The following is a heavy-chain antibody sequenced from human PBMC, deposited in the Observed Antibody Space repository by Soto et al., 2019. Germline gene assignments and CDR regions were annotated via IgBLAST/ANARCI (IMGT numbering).Heavy chain of an antibody. CDR3: ARRRITMIVVVFDAFDI. CDR2: IYHSGNT. Sequence: SETLSLTCAVSGGSISSGYWWSWVRQPPGKGLEWIGEIYHSGNTNYNPSLKSRVTISVDKSKNQFSLKLSSVTAADTAVYYCARRRITMIVVVFDAFDIWGQGTMVT. V-gene: IGHV4-4*02. D-gene: IGHD3-22*01. CDR1: GGSISSGYW. J-gene: IGHJ3*02.